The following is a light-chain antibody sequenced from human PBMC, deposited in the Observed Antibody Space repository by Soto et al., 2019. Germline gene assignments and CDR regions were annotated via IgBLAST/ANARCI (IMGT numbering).Light chain of an antibody. CDR1: QSVTSSF. CDR3: QQYGDSPLT. V-gene: IGKV3-20*01. Sequence: EIVLTQSPGTVSLSPGERATLSCRASQSVTSSFLAWYQQKPGQAPRLLIYGISSRATGIPDRFRGSGAGTDFTLTISRLEPEDFAVYYCQQYGDSPLTFGGGTKVDI. CDR2: GIS. J-gene: IGKJ4*01.